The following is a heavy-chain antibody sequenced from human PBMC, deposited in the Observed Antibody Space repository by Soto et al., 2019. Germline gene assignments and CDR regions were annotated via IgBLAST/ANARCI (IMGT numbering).Heavy chain of an antibody. CDR2: IIPILGIA. Sequence: SVKVSCKASGGTFSSYTISWVRQAPGQGLEWMGRIIPILGIANYAQKFQGRVTITADKSTSTAYMELSSLRSEDTAVYYCARGSCTNGVCDGLFNYWGQGTLVTVSS. J-gene: IGHJ4*02. CDR3: ARGSCTNGVCDGLFNY. CDR1: GGTFSSYT. D-gene: IGHD2-8*01. V-gene: IGHV1-69*02.